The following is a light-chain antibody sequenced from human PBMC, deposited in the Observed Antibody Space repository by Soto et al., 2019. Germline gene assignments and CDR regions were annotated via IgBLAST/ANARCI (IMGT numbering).Light chain of an antibody. V-gene: IGKV3-15*01. CDR2: GSS. Sequence: EIVMTHSPATLSVSPWERANLSCSASQSVSKNLAWYQPKPGQAPRLLIYGSSTRATAIPAMVSGSGSGTVCPLTICHLQSQEFAVCFCQQYENWPYTFRQGNKRELK. CDR1: QSVSKN. J-gene: IGKJ2*01. CDR3: QQYENWPYT.